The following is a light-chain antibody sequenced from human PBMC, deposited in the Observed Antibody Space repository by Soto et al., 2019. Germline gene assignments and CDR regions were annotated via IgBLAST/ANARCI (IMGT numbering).Light chain of an antibody. CDR1: SSNIGSNT. V-gene: IGLV1-44*01. CDR2: SDD. J-gene: IGLJ2*01. Sequence: QSVLTQPPSASGTPGQRVTISCSGSSSNIGSNTVSWYQQLPGTAPKLLIFSDDQRPSGVPDRFSGSKSGASASLAISGLHFEDEADYYCAAWDDSLNVVFGGGTKLTVL. CDR3: AAWDDSLNVV.